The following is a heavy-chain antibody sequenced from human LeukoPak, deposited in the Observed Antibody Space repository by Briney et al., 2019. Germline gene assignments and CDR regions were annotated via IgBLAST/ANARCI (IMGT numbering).Heavy chain of an antibody. V-gene: IGHV1-18*01. CDR3: ASSDILTGYYTRDGFDI. Sequence: ASVKVSCKASGYTFTSYGISWVRQAPGQGLEWMGWISAYNGNTNFAQKLQGRVTMTTDTSTSTAYMELRSLRSDDTAVYYCASSDILTGYYTRDGFDIWGQGTMVTVSS. D-gene: IGHD3-9*01. CDR2: ISAYNGNT. J-gene: IGHJ3*02. CDR1: GYTFTSYG.